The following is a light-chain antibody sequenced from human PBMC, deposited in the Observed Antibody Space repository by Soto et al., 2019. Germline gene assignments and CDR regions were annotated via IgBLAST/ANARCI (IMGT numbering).Light chain of an antibody. CDR2: HVS. CDR3: SSYTSTSTYV. V-gene: IGLV2-14*01. J-gene: IGLJ1*01. Sequence: QSVLTQPASVSGSPGQSITISCTGTSSDVGGYNYVSWYQQYPGKAPKLMIYHVSNRPSGVSNRFSGSKSGNSASLTISGLQPEDEAEYYCSSYTSTSTYVCGTGTK. CDR1: SSDVGGYNY.